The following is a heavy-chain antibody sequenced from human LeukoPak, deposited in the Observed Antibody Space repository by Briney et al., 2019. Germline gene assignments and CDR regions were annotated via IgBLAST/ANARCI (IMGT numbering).Heavy chain of an antibody. J-gene: IGHJ6*02. CDR1: GGSISSYY. CDR3: ARARYYYGMDV. CDR2: IYYSGST. Sequence: SETLSLTCTVSGGSISSYYWSWIRQPPGKGLEWIGYIYYSGSTNYNPSLKSRVTISVDTSKNQFSLKLSSVTAADTAVYYCARARYYYGMDVWGQGTTVTVSS. V-gene: IGHV4-59*01.